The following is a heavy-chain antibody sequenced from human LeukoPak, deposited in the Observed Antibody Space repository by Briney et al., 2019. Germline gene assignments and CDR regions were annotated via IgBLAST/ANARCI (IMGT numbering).Heavy chain of an antibody. V-gene: IGHV3-73*01. CDR3: TSRSLVGATHYFDH. D-gene: IGHD1-26*01. CDR2: IISKATSYAT. Sequence: AGSLRLSCAAARFTFSTFAMHWVRQASGKGLEWVGRIISKATSYATAYAASVKGRFAISRDDSKNTAYLQMNRVKAAELTVNYCTSRSLVGATHYFDHWGQGTLVPVSS. J-gene: IGHJ4*02. CDR1: RFTFSTFA.